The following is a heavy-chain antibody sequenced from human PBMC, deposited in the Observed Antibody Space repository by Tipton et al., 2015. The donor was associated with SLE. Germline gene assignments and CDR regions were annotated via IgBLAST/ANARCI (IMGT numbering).Heavy chain of an antibody. V-gene: IGHV5-51*01. D-gene: IGHD4-23*01. J-gene: IGHJ4*02. CDR1: GCKFTNYG. Sequence: VQLVQSGAEVKKPGESLKISCKGSGCKFTNYGIGWVRQMPGKGLEWMGLIYPGDSDIRYSPSFQGQVTIPADKSISTAYLQWSSLKASDTAMYYCARRHYGGNSGLIDYWGQGTLVTVTS. CDR3: ARRHYGGNSGLIDY. CDR2: IYPGDSDI.